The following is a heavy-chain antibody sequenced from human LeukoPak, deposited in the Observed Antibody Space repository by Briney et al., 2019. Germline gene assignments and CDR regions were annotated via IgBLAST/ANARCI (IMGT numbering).Heavy chain of an antibody. CDR3: ARSWYYYDSSGYYYPFDY. V-gene: IGHV4-34*01. Sequence: SETLSLTCAVYGGSFSRYYWTWIRQPPGKGLEWIGEINHSGSTNYNPSLKSRVTISVDTSKNQFSLKLSSVTAADTAVYYCARSWYYYDSSGYYYPFDYWGQGTLVTVSS. D-gene: IGHD3-22*01. J-gene: IGHJ4*02. CDR2: INHSGST. CDR1: GGSFSRYY.